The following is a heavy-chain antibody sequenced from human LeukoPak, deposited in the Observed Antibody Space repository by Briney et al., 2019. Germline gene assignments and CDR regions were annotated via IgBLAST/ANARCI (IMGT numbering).Heavy chain of an antibody. Sequence: PSETLSLTCAVYGGSFSGYFWSWIRQSPGEGLEWIGEIDHSGSNNSSPSLKSRATMSVDTSKNQFSLKLSSVTAADTAVYYCAVQRRDSSGYSYWGQGTLVTVSS. CDR1: GGSFSGYF. J-gene: IGHJ4*02. D-gene: IGHD3-22*01. V-gene: IGHV4-34*01. CDR2: IDHSGSN. CDR3: AVQRRDSSGYSY.